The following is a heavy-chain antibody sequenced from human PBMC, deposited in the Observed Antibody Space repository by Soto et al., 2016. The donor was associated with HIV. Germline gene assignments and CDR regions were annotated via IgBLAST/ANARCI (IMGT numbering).Heavy chain of an antibody. Sequence: QVQLQESGPGPVKPSETLSLTCTVSGGSITTYYWSWIRQSPGKELEWIGYFHYSGGTNYNPSLKSRVTISVDTSKNQFSLSLISVTAADTAVYYXAMDTAAHFRYDHWGQGTLVTVSS. CDR3: AMDTAAHFRYDH. V-gene: IGHV4-59*03. CDR2: FHYSGGT. J-gene: IGHJ4*02. CDR1: GGSITTYY. D-gene: IGHD5-18*01.